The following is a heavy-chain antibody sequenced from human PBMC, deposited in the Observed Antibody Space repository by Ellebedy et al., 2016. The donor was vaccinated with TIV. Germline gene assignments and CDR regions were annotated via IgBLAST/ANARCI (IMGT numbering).Heavy chain of an antibody. CDR1: GGSISSYY. CDR3: ARWVAVAATYCDY. CDR2: IYYSGST. D-gene: IGHD6-19*01. J-gene: IGHJ4*02. V-gene: IGHV4-59*12. Sequence: MPGGSLRLSCTVSGGSISSYYWSWNRQPPGKGMGWIGYIYYSGSTNYNPSLKSRVTISIDTSKNQFSLKLISVTAADTAVYYCARWVAVAATYCDYWGQGTLVTVSS.